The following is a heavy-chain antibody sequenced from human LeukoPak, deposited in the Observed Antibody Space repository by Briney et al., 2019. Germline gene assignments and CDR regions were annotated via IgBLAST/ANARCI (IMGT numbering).Heavy chain of an antibody. D-gene: IGHD1-7*01. CDR2: TYYRSKLYN. CDR3: ARGLELLWYYFDY. CDR1: GDSVSSNSAA. V-gene: IGHV6-1*01. J-gene: IGHJ4*02. Sequence: SQTLSLTCALSGDSVSSNSAAWNWLRQSPSRGLEWLGRTYYRSKLYNDYAVSVKSRITLNPDTSKNQFSLQLNSVTPEDTAVYYCARGLELLWYYFDYWGQGTLVTVSS.